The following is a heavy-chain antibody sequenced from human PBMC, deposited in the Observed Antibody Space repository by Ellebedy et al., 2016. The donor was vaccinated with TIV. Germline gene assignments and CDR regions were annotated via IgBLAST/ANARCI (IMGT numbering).Heavy chain of an antibody. V-gene: IGHV4-34*01. Sequence: SQTLSLTCAVYGGSFSGYYWSWIRQPPGKGLEWIGEINHSGSTNYNPSLKSRVTISVDTSKNQFSLKLSSVTAADTAVYYCARGGGPLRGRKSFDYWGQGTTVTVSS. CDR3: ARGGGPLRGRKSFDY. D-gene: IGHD3-10*01. CDR2: INHSGST. CDR1: GGSFSGYY. J-gene: IGHJ4*03.